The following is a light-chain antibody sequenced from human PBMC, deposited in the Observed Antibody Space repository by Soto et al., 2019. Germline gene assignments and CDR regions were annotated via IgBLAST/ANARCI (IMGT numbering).Light chain of an antibody. Sequence: EIVLTQSPGTLSLSPGERATLSCRASQSVSSSYLAWYQQKSGQAPRLLIYGASSRAPGIPDRFSGSGSGTNFTLTTSRLEPEDFAVHYCQQYGSSETYGQGTKVEIK. CDR1: QSVSSSY. J-gene: IGKJ1*01. CDR2: GAS. CDR3: QQYGSSET. V-gene: IGKV3-20*01.